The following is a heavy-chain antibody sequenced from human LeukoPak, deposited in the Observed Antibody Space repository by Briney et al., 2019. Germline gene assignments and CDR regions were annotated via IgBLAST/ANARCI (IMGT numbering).Heavy chain of an antibody. CDR3: ARESSGYYSFDY. V-gene: IGHV3-53*01. CDR2: IYSGGST. D-gene: IGHD3-22*01. CDR1: GFPFSSYW. J-gene: IGHJ4*02. Sequence: GGSLRLSCVASGFPFSSYWMTWVRQAPGKRLEWVSVIYSGGSTYYADSVKGRFTISRDNSKNTLYLQMNSLRAEDTAVYYCARESSGYYSFDYWGQGTLVTVSS.